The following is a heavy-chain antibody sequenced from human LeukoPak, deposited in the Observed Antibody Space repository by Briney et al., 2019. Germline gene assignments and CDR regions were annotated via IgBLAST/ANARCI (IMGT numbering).Heavy chain of an antibody. CDR3: AKYGPQDSGSSHFDY. J-gene: IGHJ4*02. D-gene: IGHD1-26*01. V-gene: IGHV3-23*01. CDR1: GFTFSSYV. CDR2: IRDSGSST. Sequence: PGGSLRLSCAASGFTFSSYVMSWVRQAPGKGLEWVSAIRDSGSSTHYADSVKGRFTTSRDNSKNTLFLQMNSLRAEDTAIYYCAKYGPQDSGSSHFDYWGQVALVTVSS.